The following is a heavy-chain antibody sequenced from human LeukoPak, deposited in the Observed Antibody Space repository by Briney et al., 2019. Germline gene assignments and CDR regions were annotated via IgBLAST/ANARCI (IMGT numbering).Heavy chain of an antibody. CDR1: GFTFSSYA. CDR2: ISGSGDNT. CDR3: AKGRGTAVTSAANY. D-gene: IGHD4-17*01. V-gene: IGHV3-23*01. J-gene: IGHJ4*02. Sequence: PGGSLRLSCAASGFTFSSYAMSWVRQAPGKGLEWVSSISGSGDNTYYADSVKDRFSISRDNSKTTVSLQMNSLRAEDTAVYYCAKGRGTAVTSAANYWGQGTLVTVPS.